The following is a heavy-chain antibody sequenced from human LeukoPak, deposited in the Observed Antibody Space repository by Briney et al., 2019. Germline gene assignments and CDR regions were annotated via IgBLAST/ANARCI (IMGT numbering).Heavy chain of an antibody. Sequence: SQTLSLTCTVSGGSISSGGYYWSWIRQHPGKGLEWIGYIYYSGSTYYNPSLKSRVTISVDTSKNQFSLKLSSVTAADTAVYYCARGIQLWSYNWFDPWGQGTLVTVSS. CDR1: GGSISSGGYY. V-gene: IGHV4-31*03. D-gene: IGHD5-18*01. CDR3: ARGIQLWSYNWFDP. J-gene: IGHJ5*02. CDR2: IYYSGST.